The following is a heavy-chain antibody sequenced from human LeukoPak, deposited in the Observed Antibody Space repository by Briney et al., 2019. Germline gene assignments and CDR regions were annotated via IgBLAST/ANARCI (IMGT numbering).Heavy chain of an antibody. Sequence: SVKVSCKASGGTFSSYAISWVRQAPGQGLEWMGRIIPIFGTANYAQKFQGRVTITTDESTNTAYMELSSLRSEDTAVYYCARHNWNYGWFDPWGQGTLVTVSS. D-gene: IGHD1-7*01. J-gene: IGHJ5*02. CDR3: ARHNWNYGWFDP. V-gene: IGHV1-69*05. CDR2: IIPIFGTA. CDR1: GGTFSSYA.